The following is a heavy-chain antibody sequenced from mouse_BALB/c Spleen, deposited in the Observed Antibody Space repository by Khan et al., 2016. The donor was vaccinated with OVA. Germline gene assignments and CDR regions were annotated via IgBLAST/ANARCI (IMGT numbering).Heavy chain of an antibody. D-gene: IGHD1-1*01. CDR1: GYPLTSYW. J-gene: IGHJ3*01. V-gene: IGHV1-69*02. Sequence: QVQLQQSGAELVKPGASVKLSCKASGYPLTSYWLHWVKQRPGQGLEWIGEIDPSDSYANYNQKFKGKATVTVDKSSNTTYMQLSSLTSEDSAVYYCVRSFRYGSSTWFAYWGQGTLVTVSA. CDR3: VRSFRYGSSTWFAY. CDR2: IDPSDSYA.